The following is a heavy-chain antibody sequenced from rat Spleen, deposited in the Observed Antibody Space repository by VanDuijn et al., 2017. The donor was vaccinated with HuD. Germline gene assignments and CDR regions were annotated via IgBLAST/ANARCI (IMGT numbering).Heavy chain of an antibody. CDR1: GFSLSNYG. J-gene: IGHJ4*01. CDR2: IWTGGST. D-gene: IGHD2-1*01. V-gene: IGHV2-30*01. CDR3: ARLGGLWRGTYGIMDA. Sequence: QVQLKESGPGLVQSSQTLSLTCTVSGFSLSNYGVLWVRQPPGKGLEWMGLIWTGGSTEYNSLLKSRLSISRDTSKSQVFLKMNSLQTEDTATYYCARLGGLWRGTYGIMDAWGQGASVTVPS.